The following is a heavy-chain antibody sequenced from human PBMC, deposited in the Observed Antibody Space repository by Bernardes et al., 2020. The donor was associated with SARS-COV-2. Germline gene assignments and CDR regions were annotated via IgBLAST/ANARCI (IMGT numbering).Heavy chain of an antibody. V-gene: IGHV1-3*01. CDR3: ARDWSRAVVTHANNVFDI. CDR1: GYTFTSCS. J-gene: IGHJ3*02. D-gene: IGHD2-15*01. Sequence: SVKVSCKASGYTFTSCSMHWVRQAPGQRLEWMGWINAGNGNTKYSQKFQGRVTITSDTSASTAYMELSSLRSEDTAVYYCARDWSRAVVTHANNVFDIWGQGTVVTVSS. CDR2: INAGNGNT.